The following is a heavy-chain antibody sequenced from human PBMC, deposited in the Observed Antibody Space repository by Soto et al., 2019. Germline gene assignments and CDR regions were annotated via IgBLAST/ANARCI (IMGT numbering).Heavy chain of an antibody. V-gene: IGHV4-59*01. D-gene: IGHD2-21*01. Sequence: PSETLSLTCTVSGGSISSYYWSWIRQPPGKGLEWIGYIYYSGSTNYNPSLKSRVTISVDTSKNQFSLKLSSVTAADTAVYYCARGVGYSIDYWGQGTLVTVSS. J-gene: IGHJ4*02. CDR2: IYYSGST. CDR3: ARGVGYSIDY. CDR1: GGSISSYY.